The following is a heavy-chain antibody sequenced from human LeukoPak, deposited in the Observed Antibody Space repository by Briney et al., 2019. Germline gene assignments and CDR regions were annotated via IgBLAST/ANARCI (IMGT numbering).Heavy chain of an antibody. Sequence: SEILSLTCTVSGDSSSNMVSSYWWTWVRQSPEKGLVWIGEIQHSGSANYNPSLKSRVTMSIDKSGNHFSLKLTSVTAADTAVYYCARSTSVWYGFDLWGQGTLVTVSS. D-gene: IGHD6-19*01. CDR3: ARSTSVWYGFDL. CDR2: IQHSGSA. V-gene: IGHV4-4*02. J-gene: IGHJ4*02. CDR1: GDSSSNMVSSYW.